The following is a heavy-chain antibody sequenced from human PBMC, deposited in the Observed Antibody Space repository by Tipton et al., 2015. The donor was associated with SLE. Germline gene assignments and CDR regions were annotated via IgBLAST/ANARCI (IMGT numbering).Heavy chain of an antibody. Sequence: GLVKPSETLSLNCNVSGGSISGYYWSWIRQPPGKGLEWIGYLSDSGSTNYNPSLKSRVTISVDTSKNHLSLKLNSVTAADTAVYYCARHILVITYDAFDIWGQGTLVTVSA. CDR3: ARHILVITYDAFDI. CDR2: LSDSGST. D-gene: IGHD3-22*01. V-gene: IGHV4-59*08. CDR1: GGSISGYY. J-gene: IGHJ3*02.